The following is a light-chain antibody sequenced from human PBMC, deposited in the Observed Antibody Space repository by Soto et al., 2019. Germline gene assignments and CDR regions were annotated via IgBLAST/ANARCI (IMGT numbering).Light chain of an antibody. CDR3: QQRSNWPLT. V-gene: IGKV3-11*01. Sequence: EIVLTQSPATLSLYPGERATLSCRASQSVSSYLAWYQQKPGQAPRPLIYDASNRATGIPARFSGSGSGTDFTLTISSLEPEDFAVYYCQQRSNWPLTFGGGTKVDIK. CDR2: DAS. CDR1: QSVSSY. J-gene: IGKJ4*01.